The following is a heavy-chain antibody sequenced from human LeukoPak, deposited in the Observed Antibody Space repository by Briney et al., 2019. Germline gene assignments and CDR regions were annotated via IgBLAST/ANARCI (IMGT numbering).Heavy chain of an antibody. Sequence: PSETLSLTCSVSCGSISGSHYYWGWVRQPPGKGLEWIGSINYSGSTYYNPSLKSRVAISVDTSKNQFSLNLNSVTAADTAVYYCTRLSDYWGQGTQVTVSS. V-gene: IGHV4-39*01. CDR2: INYSGST. J-gene: IGHJ4*02. CDR3: TRLSDY. CDR1: CGSISGSHYY.